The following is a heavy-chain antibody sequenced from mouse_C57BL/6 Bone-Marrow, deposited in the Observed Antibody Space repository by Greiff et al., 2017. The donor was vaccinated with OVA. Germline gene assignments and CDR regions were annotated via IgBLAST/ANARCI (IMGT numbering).Heavy chain of an antibody. V-gene: IGHV14-4*01. D-gene: IGHD2-4*01. CDR2: IDPENGDT. J-gene: IGHJ4*01. Sequence: VQLQQSGAELVRPGASVKLSCTASGFNFTGDDMHWVKQRPEQGLEWIGWIDPENGDTEYASKLQGQATITADTSSNASYLQRSSLTSEDTAGYYFTPGGLRHYYAMDYWGQGTSVTVSS. CDR3: TPGGLRHYYAMDY. CDR1: GFNFTGDD.